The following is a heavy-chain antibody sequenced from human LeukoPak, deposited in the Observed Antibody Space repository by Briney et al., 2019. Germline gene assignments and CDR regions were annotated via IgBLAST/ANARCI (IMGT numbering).Heavy chain of an antibody. J-gene: IGHJ4*02. CDR3: ATYYVNGAGRGH. CDR2: NMNT. D-gene: IGHD2-8*01. Sequence: PSETLSLTCIVSGASVSSGDHHWSWIGQAPGKGLEWIGHNMNTYYNPSLKSRVTISIDTSKNQFSLMLSTVTAADTAIYYCATYYVNGAGRGHWGPGTLVTVSA. CDR1: GASVSSGDHH. V-gene: IGHV4-61*08.